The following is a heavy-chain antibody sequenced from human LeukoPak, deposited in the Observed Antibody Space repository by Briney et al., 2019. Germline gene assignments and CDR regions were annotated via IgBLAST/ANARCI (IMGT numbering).Heavy chain of an antibody. D-gene: IGHD5-18*01. J-gene: IGHJ4*02. CDR2: IIPIFDTA. CDR3: ARGERAAMVTIDS. Sequence: SVKVSCKASGGTLSSQVISGVRQAPGQGLEWMGGIIPIFDTANYAQKFQGRVTITADESSNTAYMELSSLRSEDAAVYYCARGERAAMVTIDSWGQGTLVTVSS. CDR1: GGTLSSQV. V-gene: IGHV1-69*13.